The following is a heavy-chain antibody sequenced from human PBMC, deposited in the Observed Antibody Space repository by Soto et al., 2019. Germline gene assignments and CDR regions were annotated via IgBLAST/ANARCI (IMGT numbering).Heavy chain of an antibody. CDR1: GGSISSSSYY. J-gene: IGHJ4*02. V-gene: IGHV4-39*01. CDR2: IYYSGST. D-gene: IGHD5-12*01. CDR3: ARLLATAFDY. Sequence: ETLSLTCTVSGGSISSSSYYWGWIRQPPGKGLEWIGSIYYSGSTYYNPSLKSRVTISVDTSKNQFSLKLSSVTAADTAVYYCARLLATAFDYWGQGTLVTVSS.